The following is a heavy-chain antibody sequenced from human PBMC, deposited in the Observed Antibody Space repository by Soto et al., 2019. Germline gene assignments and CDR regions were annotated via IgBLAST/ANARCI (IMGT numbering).Heavy chain of an antibody. V-gene: IGHV1-8*01. CDR2: MNPNSGNT. CDR1: GYTFTSYD. CDR3: ARGRCSGGSCYDALAY. J-gene: IGHJ4*02. Sequence: QVQLVQSGAEVKKPGASVKVSCKASGYTFTSYDINWVRQATGQGLEWMGWMNPNSGNTGYAQKFQGRVTMTRNTSISTAYMELSSLRSEDTAVYYCARGRCSGGSCYDALAYWGEGTLVTVSS. D-gene: IGHD2-15*01.